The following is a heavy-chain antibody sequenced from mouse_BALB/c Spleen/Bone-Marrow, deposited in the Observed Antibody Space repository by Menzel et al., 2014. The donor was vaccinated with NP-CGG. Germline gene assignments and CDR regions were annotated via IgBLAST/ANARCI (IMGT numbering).Heavy chain of an antibody. D-gene: IGHD2-2*01. V-gene: IGHV2-2*02. CDR3: ARWGYDTGMDY. Sequence: VKLVESGPGLVQPSQSLSITCTVSGFSLTSYGVHWVRQSPGKGLEWLGVIWSGGSTDYNAALISRLSISKDNSKSQVFFKMNSLQANDTAIYYCARWGYDTGMDYWGRGTSVTVSS. CDR2: IWSGGST. J-gene: IGHJ4*01. CDR1: GFSLTSYG.